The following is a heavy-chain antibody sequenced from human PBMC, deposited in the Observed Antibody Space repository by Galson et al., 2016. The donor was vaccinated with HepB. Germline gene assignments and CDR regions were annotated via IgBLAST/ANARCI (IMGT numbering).Heavy chain of an antibody. CDR2: INPNSGGT. Sequence: SVKVSCKASGYTFTGYYMHWVRQAPGQGLEWMGRINPNSGGTSYAQKFQGRVTMTRDTSISTAYMELSWLRPDDTAVYYCAAGGCLQSAADGMDVWGQGTTVTVSS. J-gene: IGHJ6*02. V-gene: IGHV1-2*06. D-gene: IGHD5-24*01. CDR1: GYTFTGYY. CDR3: AAGGCLQSAADGMDV.